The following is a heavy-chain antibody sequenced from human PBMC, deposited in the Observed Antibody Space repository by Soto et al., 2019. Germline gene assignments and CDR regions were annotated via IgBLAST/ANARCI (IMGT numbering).Heavy chain of an antibody. CDR2: MNPNSGNT. V-gene: IGHV1-8*01. CDR3: ASSYDILTGFDP. Sequence: QVQLVQSGAEVKKPGASVKVSCKASGYTFTSYDINWVRQATGQGLEWMGWMNPNSGNTGYAQKFQGRVTMTRNTSISIAYMELSSMRCKDTAVYYCASSYDILTGFDPWGQGTLVTVSS. D-gene: IGHD3-9*01. CDR1: GYTFTSYD. J-gene: IGHJ5*02.